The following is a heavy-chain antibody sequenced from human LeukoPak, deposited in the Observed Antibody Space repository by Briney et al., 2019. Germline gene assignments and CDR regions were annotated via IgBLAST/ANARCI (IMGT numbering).Heavy chain of an antibody. D-gene: IGHD3-3*01. CDR1: GFTFTNAW. CDR3: TTSVGDFWSGYSDY. J-gene: IGHJ4*02. V-gene: IGHV3-15*01. Sequence: GGSLRLSCAASGFTFTNAWMSWVRRAPGKGLEWVGRVKSNTDGGTTDYAAPVKGRLTISRDDSKNTLYLQMNSLKTEDTAVYYCTTSVGDFWSGYSDYWGQGTLVTVSS. CDR2: VKSNTDGGTT.